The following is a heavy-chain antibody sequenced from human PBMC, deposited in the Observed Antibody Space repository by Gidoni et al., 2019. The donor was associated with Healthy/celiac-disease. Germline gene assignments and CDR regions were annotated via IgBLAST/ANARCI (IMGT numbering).Heavy chain of an antibody. CDR1: GFTFEDYA. V-gene: IGHV3-9*01. CDR2: ISWNSGSI. D-gene: IGHD3-22*01. Sequence: EVQLVESGGGLVQPGRSLSLSCAASGFTFEDYAMHWVRHAPGKGLEWVSGISWNSGSIGYADSVKGRFTISRDNAKNSLYLQMNSLRAEDTALYYCAKDSSWDSSGDAFDIWGQGTMVTVSS. CDR3: AKDSSWDSSGDAFDI. J-gene: IGHJ3*02.